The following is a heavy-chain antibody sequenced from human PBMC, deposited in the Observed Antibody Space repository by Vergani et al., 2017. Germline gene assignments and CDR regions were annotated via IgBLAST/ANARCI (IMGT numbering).Heavy chain of an antibody. CDR1: GGSISSSSYY. CDR3: ASQGRDYGDYVWFDP. J-gene: IGHJ5*02. D-gene: IGHD4-17*01. CDR2: IYYSGST. V-gene: IGHV4-39*01. Sequence: QLQLQESGPGLVKPSETLSLTCTVSGGSISSSSYYWGWIRQPPGKGLEWIGSIYYSGSTYYNPSLKSRVTISVDTSKNQFSLKLSSVTAADTAEYYCASQGRDYGDYVWFDPWGQGTLVTVSS.